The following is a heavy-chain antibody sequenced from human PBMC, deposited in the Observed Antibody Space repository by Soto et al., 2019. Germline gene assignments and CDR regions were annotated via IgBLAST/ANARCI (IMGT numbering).Heavy chain of an antibody. D-gene: IGHD4-4*01. J-gene: IGHJ6*02. CDR2: INPSGGST. CDR3: ARDLSFTSVTTPGGYYYGMDV. V-gene: IGHV1-46*01. Sequence: ASVKVSCKASGYTFTSYYMHWVRQAPGQGLEWMGIINPSGGSTSYAQKFQGRVTMTRDTSTSTVYMELSSLRSEDTAVYYCARDLSFTSVTTPGGYYYGMDVWGQGTTVTVSS. CDR1: GYTFTSYY.